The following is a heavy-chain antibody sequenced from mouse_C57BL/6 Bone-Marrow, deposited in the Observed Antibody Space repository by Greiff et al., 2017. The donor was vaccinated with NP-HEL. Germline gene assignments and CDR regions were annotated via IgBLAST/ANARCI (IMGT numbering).Heavy chain of an antibody. D-gene: IGHD2-14*01. J-gene: IGHJ4*01. Sequence: EVHLVESGGGLVKPGGSLKLSCAASGFTFSDYGMHWVRQAPEKGLEWVAYISSGSSTIYYADTVKGRFTISRDNAKNTLFLQMTSLRSEDTAMYYCARREVRGAMDYWGQGTSVTVSS. CDR1: GFTFSDYG. V-gene: IGHV5-17*01. CDR2: ISSGSSTI. CDR3: ARREVRGAMDY.